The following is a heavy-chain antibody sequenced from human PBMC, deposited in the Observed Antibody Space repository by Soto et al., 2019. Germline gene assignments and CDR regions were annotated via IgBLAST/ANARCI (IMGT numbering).Heavy chain of an antibody. Sequence: VQLLESVGGLVQPGGSLRLSCAASGCTFSSYAMRWFRQAPGKGLEWGSAISGSGGSTYAADSVNGRFTISRDNSKNTLYVQMNRLRAEDTEVYYWAKDNDYWGQGTLVTVSS. CDR1: GCTFSSYA. CDR3: AKDNDY. V-gene: IGHV3-23*01. CDR2: ISGSGGST. J-gene: IGHJ4*02.